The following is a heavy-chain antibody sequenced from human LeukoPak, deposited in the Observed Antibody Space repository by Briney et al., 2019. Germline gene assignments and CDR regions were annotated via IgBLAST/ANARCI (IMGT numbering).Heavy chain of an antibody. V-gene: IGHV4-34*01. CDR2: INHSGST. Sequence: SETLSLTCAVYGGSFSLYYWSWIRQPPGKGLEWIGEINHSGSTNYNPSLKSRVTISVDTSKNQFSLKLSSVTAADTAVYYCARGKYYDFWSGPIDYWGQGTLVTVSS. CDR3: ARGKYYDFWSGPIDY. J-gene: IGHJ4*02. D-gene: IGHD3-3*01. CDR1: GGSFSLYY.